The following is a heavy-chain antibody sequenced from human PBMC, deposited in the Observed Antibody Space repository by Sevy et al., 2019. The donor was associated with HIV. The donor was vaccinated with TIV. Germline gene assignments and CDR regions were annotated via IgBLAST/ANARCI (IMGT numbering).Heavy chain of an antibody. Sequence: ASVKVSCKASGYTFTSYYMHWVRQAPGQGLEWMGIINPSGGSTSYAQKFQGRVTMTRETSTSTVYMELSSLRSEDTAVYYCSRDRKPSPSTHDSRSLGYYSAMDVWGQGTTVTVSS. CDR3: SRDRKPSPSTHDSRSLGYYSAMDV. V-gene: IGHV1-46*03. J-gene: IGHJ6*02. CDR2: INPSGGST. CDR1: GYTFTSYY. D-gene: IGHD3-22*01.